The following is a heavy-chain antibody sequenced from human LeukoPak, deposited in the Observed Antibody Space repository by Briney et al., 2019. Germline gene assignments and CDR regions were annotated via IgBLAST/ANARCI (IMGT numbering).Heavy chain of an antibody. D-gene: IGHD2-2*01. CDR1: GFTVSSNY. Sequence: GGSLRLSCAASGFTVSSNYMSWVRQAPGKGLEWVSYISSSSSTIYYADSVKGRFTISRDNAKNSLHLQMNSLRAEDTAVYYCARLGPADFDYWGQGTLVTVSS. V-gene: IGHV3-48*04. CDR3: ARLGPADFDY. J-gene: IGHJ4*02. CDR2: ISSSSSTI.